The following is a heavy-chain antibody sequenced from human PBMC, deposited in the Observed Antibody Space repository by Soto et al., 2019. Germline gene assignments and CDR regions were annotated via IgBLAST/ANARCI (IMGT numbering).Heavy chain of an antibody. CDR2: IYHSGST. D-gene: IGHD3-10*02. V-gene: IGHV4-4*02. CDR1: GGSSSSSNC. J-gene: IGHJ6*02. Sequence: VQLQESGPGLVKPSGTMAITCAVSGGSSSSSNCWSWVRQPPGKGLEWIGEIYHSGSTNYNPSLKRRVTISVDTSKNQFSLKLSSVTAADTAVYYCASVRGGYYYAMDVWGQGTTVTVSS. CDR3: ASVRGGYYYAMDV.